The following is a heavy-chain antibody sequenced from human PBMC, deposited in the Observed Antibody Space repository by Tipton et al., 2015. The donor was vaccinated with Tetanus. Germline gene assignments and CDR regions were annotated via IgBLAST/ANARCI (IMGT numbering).Heavy chain of an antibody. CDR2: ISSSSNYI. D-gene: IGHD3-22*01. V-gene: IGHV3-21*01. J-gene: IGHJ4*02. CDR1: GFTFNTYS. Sequence: SLRLSCAASGFTFNTYSMNWVRQAPGKGLEWVSSISSSSNYIYYADSVKGRFTISRDNAKNSLYLQMNSLRAEDTAVYYCARGLYYYDSSGYFQGDYWGQGTLVTVSS. CDR3: ARGLYYYDSSGYFQGDY.